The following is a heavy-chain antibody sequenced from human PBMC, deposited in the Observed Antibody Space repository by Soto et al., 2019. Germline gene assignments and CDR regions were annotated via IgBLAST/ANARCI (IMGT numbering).Heavy chain of an antibody. CDR1: GDSINSGGYY. CDR2: VYYSGRT. CDR3: ARFDERAVNGDWDQAYRNV. V-gene: IGHV4-31*01. D-gene: IGHD3-10*01. Sequence: QVHLQESGPGLVKPSQTLSLTCSVSGDSINSGGYYWYWIRQHPGEGLEFMGYVYYSGRTAYNPCPQTPVSISLHTSHNQDSLVMTAVTEADTAVYYCARFDERAVNGDWDQAYRNVGGEGTAVTVS. J-gene: IGHJ6*02.